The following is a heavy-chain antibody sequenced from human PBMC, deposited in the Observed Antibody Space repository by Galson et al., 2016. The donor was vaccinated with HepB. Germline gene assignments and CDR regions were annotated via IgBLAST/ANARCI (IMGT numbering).Heavy chain of an antibody. CDR3: ARGHVGGWSDRFDY. CDR2: IYYSGST. J-gene: IGHJ4*02. CDR1: GGSMTGGDYY. D-gene: IGHD6-19*01. V-gene: IGHV4-30-4*02. Sequence: SETLSLTCTVSGGSMTGGDYYWSWIRQPPGKGLEWIGYIYYSGSTKYNPSLKSRVTISVETSKNQFSLKLSSVSAADTAVYYCARGHVGGWSDRFDYWGQGTLVTVSS.